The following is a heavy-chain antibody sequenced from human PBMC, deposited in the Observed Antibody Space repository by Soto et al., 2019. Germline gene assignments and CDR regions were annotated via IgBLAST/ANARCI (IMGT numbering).Heavy chain of an antibody. Sequence: QVQLVQSGAEVKKPGASVKVSCRASGYTFTGYRIHWVRQAPGQGLEWMGWTKPNSGDTKQIEKFQGRVTMTRDTSISTAYMELSSLNSDDTAVYYSVRLVGSLWGQGTLVTVSS. CDR3: VRLVGSL. CDR1: GYTFTGYR. V-gene: IGHV1-2*02. J-gene: IGHJ4*02. CDR2: TKPNSGDT. D-gene: IGHD1-26*01.